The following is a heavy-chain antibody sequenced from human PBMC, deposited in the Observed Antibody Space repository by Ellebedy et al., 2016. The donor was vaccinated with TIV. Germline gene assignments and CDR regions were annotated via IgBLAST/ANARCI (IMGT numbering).Heavy chain of an antibody. V-gene: IGHV3-30-3*01. CDR2: ISYDGSNK. Sequence: GGSLRLSXAASGFTFSSYWMSWVRQAPGKGLEWVAVISYDGSNKYYADSVKGRFTISRDNSKNTLYLQMNSLRAEDTAVYYCARPRGYSYGYFDYWGQGTLVTVSS. CDR1: GFTFSSYW. D-gene: IGHD5-18*01. CDR3: ARPRGYSYGYFDY. J-gene: IGHJ4*02.